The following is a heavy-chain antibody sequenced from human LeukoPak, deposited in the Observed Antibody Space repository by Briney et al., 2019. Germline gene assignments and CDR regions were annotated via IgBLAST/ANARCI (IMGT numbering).Heavy chain of an antibody. V-gene: IGHV3-23*01. CDR3: AKGGYSSGWYSDRGGHFDY. CDR2: ISSSGGST. J-gene: IGHJ4*02. Sequence: GGSLRLSCAASGFTFSSYAMSWVRQAPGKGLEWVSAISSSGGSTYYADSVKGRFTISRDNSKNTLYLQMNSLRAEDTAVYYCAKGGYSSGWYSDRGGHFDYWGQGTLVTVSS. D-gene: IGHD6-19*01. CDR1: GFTFSSYA.